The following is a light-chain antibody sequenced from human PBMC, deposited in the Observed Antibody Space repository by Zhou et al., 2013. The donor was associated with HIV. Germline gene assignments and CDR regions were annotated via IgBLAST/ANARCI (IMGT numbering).Light chain of an antibody. CDR1: QSIGNY. Sequence: DIQMTQSPPSLSASVGDRVTITCRASQSIGNYLNWYQQTPGKAPKLLIYAASTLQSGVPSRFSGSGSGTDFTLIISSLQPEDFATYYCQQANSFPFTFGPGTKVDIK. V-gene: IGKV1-39*01. J-gene: IGKJ3*01. CDR3: QQANSFPFT. CDR2: AAS.